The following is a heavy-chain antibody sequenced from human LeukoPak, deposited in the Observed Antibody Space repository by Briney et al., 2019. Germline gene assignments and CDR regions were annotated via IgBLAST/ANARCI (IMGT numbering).Heavy chain of an antibody. J-gene: IGHJ5*02. CDR2: IYYSGST. Sequence: SETLSLTCTVSGGSISGYYWGWIRQPPGKGLEWIGSIYYSGSTYYNPSLKSRVTISVDTSKNQFSLKLSSVAAADTAVYYCARHLELAAFNWFDPWGQGTLVTVSS. CDR3: ARHLELAAFNWFDP. D-gene: IGHD6-13*01. CDR1: GGSISGYY. V-gene: IGHV4-39*01.